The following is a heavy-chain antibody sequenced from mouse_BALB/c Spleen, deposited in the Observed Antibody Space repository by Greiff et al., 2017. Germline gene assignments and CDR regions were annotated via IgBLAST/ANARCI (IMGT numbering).Heavy chain of an antibody. Sequence: EVKLQESGAELVKPGASVKLSCTASGFNIKDTYMHWVKQRPEQGLEWIGRIDPANGNTKYDPKFQGKATITADTSSNTAYLQLSSLTSEDTAVYYCARPYGYDVSYWGQGTSVTVSS. J-gene: IGHJ4*01. CDR3: ARPYGYDVSY. D-gene: IGHD2-2*01. V-gene: IGHV14-3*02. CDR2: IDPANGNT. CDR1: GFNIKDTY.